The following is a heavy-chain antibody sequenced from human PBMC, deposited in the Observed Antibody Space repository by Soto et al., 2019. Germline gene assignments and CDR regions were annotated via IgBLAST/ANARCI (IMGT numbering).Heavy chain of an antibody. CDR3: ARVDCSGGSCYSAYFDY. CDR2: TYYRSRWYN. Sequence: PSQPLSLACAISGDSVSSNNSACNFIRQSPSRGLEWLGRTYYRSRWYNDYAVSVKSRMTINPDTSRNQFSLQLNSVTPEDTAVYYCARVDCSGGSCYSAYFDYWGQGILVTVSS. CDR1: GDSVSSNNSA. D-gene: IGHD2-15*01. J-gene: IGHJ4*02. V-gene: IGHV6-1*01.